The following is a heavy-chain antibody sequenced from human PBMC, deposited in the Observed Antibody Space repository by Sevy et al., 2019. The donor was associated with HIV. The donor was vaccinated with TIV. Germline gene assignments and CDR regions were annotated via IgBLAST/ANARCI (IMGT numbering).Heavy chain of an antibody. Sequence: ASVKVSCKASGYTFPSYAMNWVRQAPGQGLEWMGWINTNTGNPTYAQGFTGRFVFSLDTSVSTAYLQISSLKAEDTAGYYCAGDPNLVIAAGTYFDYWAREPWSPSPQ. V-gene: IGHV7-4-1*02. D-gene: IGHD6-6*01. CDR1: GYTFPSYA. CDR2: INTNTGNP. CDR3: AGDPNLVIAAGTYFDY. J-gene: IGHJ4*02.